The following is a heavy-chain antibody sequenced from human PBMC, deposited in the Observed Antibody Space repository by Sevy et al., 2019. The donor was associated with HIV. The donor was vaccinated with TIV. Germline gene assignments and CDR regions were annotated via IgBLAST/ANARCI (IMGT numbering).Heavy chain of an antibody. CDR2: IIPIFGTA. CDR1: GGTFSSYA. V-gene: IGHV1-69*13. J-gene: IGHJ6*02. CDR3: ARDTGSSFDLYYYYYGMDV. Sequence: ASVKVSCKASGGTFSSYAISWVRQAPGQGLEWMGGIIPIFGTANYAQKFQGRVTITADESTSTAYMELSSLRSEDTAVYYCARDTGSSFDLYYYYYGMDVWGQGTTVTVS. D-gene: IGHD6-6*01.